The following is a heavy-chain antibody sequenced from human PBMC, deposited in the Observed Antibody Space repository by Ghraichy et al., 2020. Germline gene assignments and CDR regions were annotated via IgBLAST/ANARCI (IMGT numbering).Heavy chain of an antibody. D-gene: IGHD2-15*01. Sequence: GGSLRLSCVASGFTFSSYTMNWVRQAPGKGLEWVSSISSSSSYIYYAASVKGRFTISRDNAKNSLYLQMNSLRAEDTAVHYCARDSVAGVVVVASTKYGMDVWGQGTTVTVSS. CDR1: GFTFSSYT. J-gene: IGHJ6*02. CDR3: ARDSVAGVVVVASTKYGMDV. CDR2: ISSSSSYI. V-gene: IGHV3-21*01.